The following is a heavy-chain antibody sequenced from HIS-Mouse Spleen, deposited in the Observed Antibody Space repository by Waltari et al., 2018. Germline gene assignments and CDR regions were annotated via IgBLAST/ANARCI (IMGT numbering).Heavy chain of an antibody. CDR3: AREIPYSSSWYDWYFDL. J-gene: IGHJ2*01. CDR2: IYYSGST. D-gene: IGHD6-13*01. Sequence: QLQLQESGPGLVKPSETLSLTGTVSGGSFRSSSYLVGWIRQPPGKGLEWIGSIYYSGSTYYKPSLKSRVTISVDTSKNQFSLKLSSVTAADTAVYYCAREIPYSSSWYDWYFDLWGRGTLVTVSS. CDR1: GGSFRSSSYL. V-gene: IGHV4-39*07.